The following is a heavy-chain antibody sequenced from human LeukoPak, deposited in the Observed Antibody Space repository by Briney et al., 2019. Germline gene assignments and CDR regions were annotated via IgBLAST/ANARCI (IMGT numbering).Heavy chain of an antibody. V-gene: IGHV1-69*05. CDR3: ARDQGLGSYYYDSSGYPLYYYYMGV. CDR2: IIPIFGTA. Sequence: GASVKVSCKASGGTFSSYAISWVRQAPGQGLEWMGGIIPIFGTANYAQKFQGRVTITTDESTSTAYMELSSLRSEDTAVYYCARDQGLGSYYYDSSGYPLYYYYMGVWGKGTTVTVSS. CDR1: GGTFSSYA. D-gene: IGHD3-22*01. J-gene: IGHJ6*03.